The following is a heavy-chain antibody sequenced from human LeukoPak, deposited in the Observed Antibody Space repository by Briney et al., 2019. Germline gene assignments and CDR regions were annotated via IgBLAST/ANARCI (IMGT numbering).Heavy chain of an antibody. CDR2: IYSSGST. J-gene: IGHJ3*02. Sequence: SETLSLTCSVSGDSISSGDYDWSWIRQPPGKGLEWIGYIYSSGSTYYNPSLKSRVTISVETSKNQFSLKLSSVTAADTAVYYCARDGNAMVRGYAFEIWGQGTMVTVSS. V-gene: IGHV4-30-4*01. D-gene: IGHD3-10*01. CDR3: ARDGNAMVRGYAFEI. CDR1: GDSISSGDYD.